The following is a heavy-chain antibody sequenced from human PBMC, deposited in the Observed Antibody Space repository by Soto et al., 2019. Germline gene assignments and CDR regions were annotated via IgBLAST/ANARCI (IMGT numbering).Heavy chain of an antibody. CDR1: VGSMSSYY. Sequence: PSETLSLTCTVSVGSMSSYYWSRIRQPPGKGLEWIGYIYYSGSTNYNPSLKSRVTISVDTSKNQFSLKLSSVTAADTAVYYCARRYGPGFDYWGQGTLVTVSS. CDR3: ARRYGPGFDY. CDR2: IYYSGST. J-gene: IGHJ4*02. D-gene: IGHD4-17*01. V-gene: IGHV4-59*08.